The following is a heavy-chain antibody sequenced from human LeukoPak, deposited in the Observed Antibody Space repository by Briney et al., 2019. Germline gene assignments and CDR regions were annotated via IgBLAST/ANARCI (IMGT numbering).Heavy chain of an antibody. CDR2: INHRGDT. J-gene: IGHJ4*03. V-gene: IGHV4-34*01. CDR1: GGSFSTYY. D-gene: IGHD2-15*01. CDR3: ARGPTISEAGYFDY. Sequence: SETLSLTCAVYGGSFSTYYWSWIRQSPGKGLEWIAEINHRGDTNYNPSVKGRVTISVDTSKSQFSLKVSSLTAADTAVYYCARGPTISEAGYFDYWGQGTLVSVSS.